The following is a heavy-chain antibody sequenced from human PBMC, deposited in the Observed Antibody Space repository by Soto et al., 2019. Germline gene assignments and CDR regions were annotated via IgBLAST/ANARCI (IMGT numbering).Heavy chain of an antibody. J-gene: IGHJ6*03. CDR2: INHSGST. D-gene: IGHD3-3*01. Sequence: QVQLQQWGAGLLKPSETLSLTCAVYGGSFSGYYWSWIRQPPGKGLEWIGEINHSGSTNYNPSLKSRVTISVDTSTNQFSLKLSSVTAADTAVYYCARARRKLRLIHYYYMDVWGKGTTVTVSS. CDR3: ARARRKLRLIHYYYMDV. CDR1: GGSFSGYY. V-gene: IGHV4-34*01.